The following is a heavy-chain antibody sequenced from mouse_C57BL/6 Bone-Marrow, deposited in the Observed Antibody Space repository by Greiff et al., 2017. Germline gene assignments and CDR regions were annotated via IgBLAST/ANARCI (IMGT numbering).Heavy chain of an antibody. D-gene: IGHD2-12*01. CDR1: GYTFTSYG. J-gene: IGHJ4*01. CDR3: ARGAYSFVYAMDY. CDR2: IYPRSGNT. V-gene: IGHV1-81*01. Sequence: QVQLKQSGAELARPGASVKLSCKASGYTFTSYGISWVKQRTGQGLEWIGEIYPRSGNTYYNEKFKGKATLTADKSSSTAYMELRSLTSEDSAVYFCARGAYSFVYAMDYWGQGTSVTVSS.